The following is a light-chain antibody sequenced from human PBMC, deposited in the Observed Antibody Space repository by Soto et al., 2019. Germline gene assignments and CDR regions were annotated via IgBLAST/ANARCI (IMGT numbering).Light chain of an antibody. CDR2: EVS. V-gene: IGLV2-14*01. CDR1: SSDIGAYNF. J-gene: IGLJ1*01. Sequence: QSALTQPASVSGSPGQSITISCTGTSSDIGAYNFVSWYQQHPGKAPKLMIYEVSNRPSGVSIRFSGSKSGNTASLTISGLQAQDEADYFCSSYTTSSNDVFGTGTKVTVL. CDR3: SSYTTSSNDV.